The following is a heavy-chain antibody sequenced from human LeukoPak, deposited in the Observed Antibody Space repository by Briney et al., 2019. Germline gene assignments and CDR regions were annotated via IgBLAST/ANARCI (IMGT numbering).Heavy chain of an antibody. D-gene: IGHD3-10*01. CDR3: ARQTGGPDY. CDR1: EYTFTGYY. CDR2: INPNSGGT. Sequence: GASVRVSCKASEYTFTGYYMHWMRQAPGQGLEWMGWINPNSGGTNYAQKFQGRVTMTRDTSISTAYMELSSLRSDDTAIYYCARQTGGPDYWGQGTLVTVSS. V-gene: IGHV1-2*02. J-gene: IGHJ4*02.